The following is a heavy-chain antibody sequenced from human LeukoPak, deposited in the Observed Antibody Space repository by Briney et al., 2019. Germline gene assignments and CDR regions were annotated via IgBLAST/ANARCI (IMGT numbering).Heavy chain of an antibody. CDR2: IIPIFGTA. CDR3: ARSRQQLAYYYYYMDV. Sequence: ASVKVSCKASGGTFSSYAISWVRQAPGQGLEWMGGIIPIFGTANYAQKFQGRVTITTDESTSTAYMELSSLRSEDTAVYYCARSRQQLAYYYYYMDVWGKGTMVTVSS. D-gene: IGHD6-13*01. V-gene: IGHV1-69*05. CDR1: GGTFSSYA. J-gene: IGHJ6*03.